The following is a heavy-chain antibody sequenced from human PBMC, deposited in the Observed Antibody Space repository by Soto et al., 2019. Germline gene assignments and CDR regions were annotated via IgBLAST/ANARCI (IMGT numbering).Heavy chain of an antibody. J-gene: IGHJ4*02. D-gene: IGHD2-15*01. V-gene: IGHV3-30-3*01. Sequence: PGGSLRLSCAASGFTFSSYAMHWVRQAPGKGLEWVAVISYDGSNKYYADSVKGRFTISRDNSKNTLYLQMNSLRAEDTAVYYCARVPSSSGPCPKYYFDYWGQGTLVTVSS. CDR3: ARVPSSSGPCPKYYFDY. CDR1: GFTFSSYA. CDR2: ISYDGSNK.